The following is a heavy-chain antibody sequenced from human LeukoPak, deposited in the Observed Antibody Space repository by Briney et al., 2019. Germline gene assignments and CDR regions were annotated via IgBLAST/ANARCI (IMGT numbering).Heavy chain of an antibody. J-gene: IGHJ3*02. CDR1: GFTFSSYS. V-gene: IGHV3-48*01. Sequence: GGSLRLSCAASGFTFSSYSMNWVRQAPGKGLEWVSYISSSSSTIYYADSVKGRFTISRDNAKNSLYLQVNSLRAEDTAVYYCARDNSPMTTVTTDAFDIWGQGTMVTVSS. D-gene: IGHD4-17*01. CDR2: ISSSSSTI. CDR3: ARDNSPMTTVTTDAFDI.